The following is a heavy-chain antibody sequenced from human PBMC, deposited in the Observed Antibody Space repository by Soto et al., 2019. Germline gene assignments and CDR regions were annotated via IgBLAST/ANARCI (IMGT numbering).Heavy chain of an antibody. Sequence: QLQLQESGPGLVKPSETLSLTCTVSGGSISSSSYYWGWIRQPPGKGLEWIGSIYYSGSTYYNPSLKSRVTISVDTSKNQFSLKLSSVTAADTAVYYCARPRAITFGGVIANWFDPWGQGTLVTVSS. D-gene: IGHD3-16*02. CDR2: IYYSGST. CDR1: GGSISSSSYY. J-gene: IGHJ5*02. V-gene: IGHV4-39*01. CDR3: ARPRAITFGGVIANWFDP.